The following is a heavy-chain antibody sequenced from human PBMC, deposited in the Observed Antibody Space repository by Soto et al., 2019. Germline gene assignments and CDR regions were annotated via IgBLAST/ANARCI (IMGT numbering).Heavy chain of an antibody. CDR2: ISYDGSNK. V-gene: IGHV3-30-3*01. D-gene: IGHD6-19*01. CDR3: AGAPTSSGWYGAPHY. CDR1: GFTFRSYA. J-gene: IGHJ4*02. Sequence: QVQLVESGGGVVQPGRSLSLSCAASGFTFRSYAMHWVRQAPGKGLEWVAVISYDGSNKYHADSAKGRFTISRDNSKNTLYLQMNSLRVEDTAVYYCAGAPTSSGWYGAPHYWGQGTLVTVSS.